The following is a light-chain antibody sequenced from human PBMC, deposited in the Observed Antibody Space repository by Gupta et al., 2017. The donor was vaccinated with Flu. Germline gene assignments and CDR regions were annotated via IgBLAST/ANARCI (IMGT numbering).Light chain of an antibody. V-gene: IGLV2-14*01. CDR1: NSDLDAYNY. CDR2: ENN. CDR3: SSYTGSTNLV. Sequence: QSALTQPASVSGSPVQSITLACTGTNSDLDAYNYVSWYQRYPGEAPKLMIYENNGRPSGVSDRFSGSKSGNTASLTISGLQTEDEADYYCSSYTGSTNLVFGGGTKLTVL. J-gene: IGLJ2*01.